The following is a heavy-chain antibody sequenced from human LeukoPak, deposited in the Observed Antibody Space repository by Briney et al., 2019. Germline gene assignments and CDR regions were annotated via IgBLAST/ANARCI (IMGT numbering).Heavy chain of an antibody. CDR1: GGSIGSYY. CDR2: IYHSGTT. D-gene: IGHD4-17*01. Sequence: SETLSLTCTVSGGSIGSYYWSWIRQPPGKGLECIGYIYHSGTTNYNPSLKSRVTISADTSKNQFSLRLTSVTAADTAIYYCARQRDYADYLDAFDVWGQGTMVTVSS. V-gene: IGHV4-59*08. J-gene: IGHJ3*01. CDR3: ARQRDYADYLDAFDV.